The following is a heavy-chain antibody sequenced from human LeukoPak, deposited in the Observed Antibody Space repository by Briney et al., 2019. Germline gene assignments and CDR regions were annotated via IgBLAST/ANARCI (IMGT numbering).Heavy chain of an antibody. CDR2: IRYDGSNK. CDR3: AKDPYSSSGSHFDY. J-gene: IGHJ4*02. Sequence: QPGGSLRLSCAASGFTFSNYGMHWVRQAPGKGLEWVAFIRYDGSNKYYADSVKGRFTISRDNSKNTLYLQMNSLRAEDTAVYYCAKDPYSSSGSHFDYWGQGTLVTVSS. CDR1: GFTFSNYG. D-gene: IGHD6-13*01. V-gene: IGHV3-30*02.